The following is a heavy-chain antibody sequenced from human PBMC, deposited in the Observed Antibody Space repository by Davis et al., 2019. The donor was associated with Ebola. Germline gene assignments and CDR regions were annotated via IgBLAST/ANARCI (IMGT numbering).Heavy chain of an antibody. CDR1: GGSISSSNW. D-gene: IGHD2-15*01. CDR3: ARGRRLVVAATYYYYYGMDV. CDR2: IYHSGST. J-gene: IGHJ6*02. Sequence: MPSETLSLTCAVSGGSISSSNWWSWVRQPPGKGLEWIGEIYHSGSTNYNPSLKSRVTISVDKSKNQFSLKVSSVTAADTAVYYCARGRRLVVAATYYYYYGMDVWGQGTTVTVSS. V-gene: IGHV4-4*02.